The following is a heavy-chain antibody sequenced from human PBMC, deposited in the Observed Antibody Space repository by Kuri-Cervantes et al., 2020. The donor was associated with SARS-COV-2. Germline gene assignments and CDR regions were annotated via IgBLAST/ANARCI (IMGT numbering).Heavy chain of an antibody. CDR2: IIPILGIA. CDR3: ASQTEIYGSGSYYFDY. Sequence: SVKVSCKASGGTFSSYAISWVRQAPGQGLEWMGRIIPILGIANYAQKFQGRVTITADKSTSTAYMELSSLRSEDTAVYYCASQTEIYGSGSYYFDYWGQGTLITVSS. CDR1: GGTFSSYA. V-gene: IGHV1-69*04. D-gene: IGHD3-10*01. J-gene: IGHJ4*02.